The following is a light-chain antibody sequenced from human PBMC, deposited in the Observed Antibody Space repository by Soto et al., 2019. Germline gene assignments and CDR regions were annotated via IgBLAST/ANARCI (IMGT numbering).Light chain of an antibody. CDR1: SSDVGGYNY. CDR3: CSYTNSGNLEV. CDR2: EVS. J-gene: IGLJ2*01. V-gene: IGLV2-14*01. Sequence: QSALTQPASVSGSPGQSITISCTGTSSDVGGYNYVSWYQQHPGKAPKLMIYEVSNRPSGVSNRFSGSRSGNTASLTISGRHDDEEEDYYCCSYTNSGNLEVFGGGTKLTVL.